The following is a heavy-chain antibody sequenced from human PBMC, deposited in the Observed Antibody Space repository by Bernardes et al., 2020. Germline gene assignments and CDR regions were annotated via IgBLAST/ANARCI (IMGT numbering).Heavy chain of an antibody. V-gene: IGHV2-5*02. CDR1: GFSLSTSGVG. CDR2: IYWDDDK. Sequence: SGPTLAKPPQTLTLPCTFSGFSLSTSGVGVGWIRQPPGKALEWLPLIYWDDDKRYSPSLKSRLTITKDTSKNQVVLTMTNMDPVDTATYYCAHQNPTGDFDYWGQGTLVTVSS. D-gene: IGHD7-27*01. J-gene: IGHJ4*02. CDR3: AHQNPTGDFDY.